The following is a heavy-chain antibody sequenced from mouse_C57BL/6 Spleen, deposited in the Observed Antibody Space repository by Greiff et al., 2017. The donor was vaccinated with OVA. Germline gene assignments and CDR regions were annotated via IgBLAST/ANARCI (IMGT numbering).Heavy chain of an antibody. CDR3: ARGSQLGYFDY. D-gene: IGHD4-1*02. CDR2: ISYDGSN. J-gene: IGHJ2*01. V-gene: IGHV3-6*01. Sequence: VQLQQSGPGLVKPSQSLSLTCSVTGYSITSGYYWNWIRQFPGNKLEWMGYISYDGSNNYNPSLKNRISITRDTSKNQFFLKLNSVTTEDTATYYCARGSQLGYFDYWGQGTTLTVSS. CDR1: GYSITSGYY.